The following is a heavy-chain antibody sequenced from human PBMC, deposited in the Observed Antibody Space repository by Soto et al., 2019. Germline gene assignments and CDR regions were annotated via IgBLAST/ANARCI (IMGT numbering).Heavy chain of an antibody. V-gene: IGHV3-30*18. CDR3: AKDLMAAAGIFDY. D-gene: IGHD6-13*01. Sequence: GGSLRLSCAASGFTFSSYGMHWVRQAPGKGLEWVAVISYDGSNKYYADSVKGRFTISRDNSKNTLYLQMNSLRAEDTAVYYCAKDLMAAAGIFDYWGQGTLVTVSS. J-gene: IGHJ4*02. CDR1: GFTFSSYG. CDR2: ISYDGSNK.